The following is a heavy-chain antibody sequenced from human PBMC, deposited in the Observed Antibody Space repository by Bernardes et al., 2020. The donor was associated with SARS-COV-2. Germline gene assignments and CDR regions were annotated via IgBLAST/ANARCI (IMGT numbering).Heavy chain of an antibody. CDR1: GGSFSGYY. J-gene: IGHJ6*02. Sequence: SETLSLTCAVYGGSFSGYYWSWIRQPPGKGLEWIGEINHSGSTNYNPSLKSRVTISVDTSKNQFSLKLSSVTAADTAVYYCARGTGAPRYSGYVVIRAQRGGMDVWGQGTTVTVSS. V-gene: IGHV4-34*01. CDR3: ARGTGAPRYSGYVVIRAQRGGMDV. D-gene: IGHD5-12*01. CDR2: INHSGST.